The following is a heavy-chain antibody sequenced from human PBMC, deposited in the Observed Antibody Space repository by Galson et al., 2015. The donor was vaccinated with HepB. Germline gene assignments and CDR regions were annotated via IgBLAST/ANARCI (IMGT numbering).Heavy chain of an antibody. Sequence: SLRLSCAASGFTFSSYSMNWVRQAPGKGLEWVSVIYSGGSTYYADSVKGRFTISRDNSKNTLYLQMNSLRAEDTAVYYCAREKAAAGTSFFDYWGQGTLVTVSS. D-gene: IGHD6-13*01. CDR3: AREKAAAGTSFFDY. CDR2: IYSGGST. CDR1: GFTFSSYS. J-gene: IGHJ4*02. V-gene: IGHV3-66*01.